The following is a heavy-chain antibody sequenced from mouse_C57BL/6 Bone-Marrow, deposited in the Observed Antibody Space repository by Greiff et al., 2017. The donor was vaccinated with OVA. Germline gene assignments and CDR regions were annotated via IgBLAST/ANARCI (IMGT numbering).Heavy chain of an antibody. CDR3: ARSGWLLLFDY. V-gene: IGHV1-81*01. Sequence: VQVVESGAELARPGASVKLSCKASGYTFTSYGISWVKQRTGQGLEWIGEIYPRSGNTYYNEKFKGKATLTADKSSSTAYMELRSLTSEDSAVYFCARSGWLLLFDYWGQGTTLTVSS. CDR2: IYPRSGNT. D-gene: IGHD2-3*01. J-gene: IGHJ2*01. CDR1: GYTFTSYG.